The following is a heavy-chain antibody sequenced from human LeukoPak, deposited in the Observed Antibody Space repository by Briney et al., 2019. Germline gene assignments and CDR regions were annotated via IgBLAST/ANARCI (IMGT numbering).Heavy chain of an antibody. CDR3: ARDLSGYSGYDLFY. Sequence: GGSLRLSCAASGFTFSSYSMNWVRQAPGKELEWVSSISSSSSYIYYADSVKGRFTTSRDNAKNSLYVQMNSLRAEDTAVYYCARDLSGYSGYDLFYWGQGTLVTVCS. CDR2: ISSSSSYI. D-gene: IGHD5-12*01. V-gene: IGHV3-21*01. CDR1: GFTFSSYS. J-gene: IGHJ4*02.